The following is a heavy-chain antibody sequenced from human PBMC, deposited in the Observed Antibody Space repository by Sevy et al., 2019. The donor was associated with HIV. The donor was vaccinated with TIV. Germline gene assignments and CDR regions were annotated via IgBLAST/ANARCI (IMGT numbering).Heavy chain of an antibody. J-gene: IGHJ6*03. V-gene: IGHV3-49*03. D-gene: IGHD6-19*01. CDR2: IRSKAYGGTK. CDR3: TREMAVAGKGYYYYYMDV. CDR1: GFTFGDYA. Sequence: GGSLRLSCTASGFTFGDYAMSWFRQAPGKGLEWVGFIRSKAYGGTKEYAASVKGRFTISRDDSKSIDYLQMNSLKTEDTAVYYCTREMAVAGKGYYYYYMDVWGKGTTVTVSS.